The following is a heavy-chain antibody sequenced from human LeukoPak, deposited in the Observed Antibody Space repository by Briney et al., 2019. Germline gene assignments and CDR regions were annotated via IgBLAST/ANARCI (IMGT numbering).Heavy chain of an antibody. Sequence: GGSLRLSCAASGLTGSHNYVSWVRQAPEKGLEWVSGISGGGVTTYYADSVKGRFTISRDNSKNTLYLQMNSLRADDTAIYYCARNQQLGGHSYYYYGMDVWGQGTTVTVSS. CDR3: ARNQQLGGHSYYYYGMDV. CDR1: GLTGSHNY. CDR2: ISGGGVTT. D-gene: IGHD3-16*01. V-gene: IGHV3-53*01. J-gene: IGHJ6*02.